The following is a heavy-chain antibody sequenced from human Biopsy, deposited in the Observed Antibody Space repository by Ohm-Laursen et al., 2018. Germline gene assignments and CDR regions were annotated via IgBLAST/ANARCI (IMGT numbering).Heavy chain of an antibody. CDR1: GESFNGYY. CDR3: VRGVDYYDPYHYYALDV. V-gene: IGHV4-34*01. J-gene: IGHJ6*02. D-gene: IGHD3-22*01. CDR2: INHSGRT. Sequence: SETLSLTCPAYGESFNGYYWSWIRQTPGKGLEWIGEINHSGRTNYNPSLKSRVTISVDTSKNQFSLKVRSVTAADTAVYYCVRGVDYYDPYHYYALDVWGQGTTVTVSS.